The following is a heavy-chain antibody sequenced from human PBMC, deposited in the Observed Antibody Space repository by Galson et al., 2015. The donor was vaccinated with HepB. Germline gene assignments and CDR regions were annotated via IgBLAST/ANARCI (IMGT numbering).Heavy chain of an antibody. CDR1: GFIFSSYW. CDR3: ARVGWGYSYYGMDV. CDR2: INQDGSEK. D-gene: IGHD6-19*01. J-gene: IGHJ6*02. Sequence: SLRLSCAASGFIFSSYWMTWVRQAPGKGLEWVANINQDGSEKYYVDSVKGRFTVSRDNAKNSVYLQMNSLRAEDTAVYYCARVGWGYSYYGMDVWGQGTTVTVSS. V-gene: IGHV3-7*01.